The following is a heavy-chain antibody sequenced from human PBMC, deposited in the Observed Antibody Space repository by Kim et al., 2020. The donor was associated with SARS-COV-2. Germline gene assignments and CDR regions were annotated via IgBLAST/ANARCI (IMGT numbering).Heavy chain of an antibody. J-gene: IGHJ4*02. CDR3: TRGPDPFDF. V-gene: IGHV4-4*07. CDR2: NGRA. Sequence: NGRADYVPSLRGRLTMSVDTSNNQFSLRLTSVTAADTAIYYCTRGPDPFDFWGQGTLVTVSS.